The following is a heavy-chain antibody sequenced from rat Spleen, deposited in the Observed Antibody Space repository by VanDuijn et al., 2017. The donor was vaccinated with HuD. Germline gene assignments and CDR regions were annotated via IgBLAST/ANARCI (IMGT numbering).Heavy chain of an antibody. D-gene: IGHD4-3*01. Sequence: EVQLVESGGGLVQPGRSLKLSCAASGFTFSDYYMAWVRQAPTKGLEWVASISYDGSSTYYRDSVKGRFIISRDNAKSTLYLQMDSLRSEDTATYYCTREGNSGYDYWGQGVMVTVSS. CDR1: GFTFSDYY. CDR2: ISYDGSST. J-gene: IGHJ2*01. CDR3: TREGNSGYDY. V-gene: IGHV5-20*01.